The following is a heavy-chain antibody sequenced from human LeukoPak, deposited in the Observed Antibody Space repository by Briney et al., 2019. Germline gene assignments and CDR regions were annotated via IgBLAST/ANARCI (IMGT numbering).Heavy chain of an antibody. V-gene: IGHV4-4*07. CDR2: IYTSGST. J-gene: IGHJ4*02. CDR3: ARDSFRCSGGSCYPFDY. CDR1: GGSISSYY. Sequence: SETLSLTCTVPGGSISSYYWSWIRQPAGKGLEWIGRIYTSGSTNYNPSLKSRVTMSVDTSKNQFSLKLSSVTAADTAVYYCARDSFRCSGGSCYPFDYWGQGTLVTVSS. D-gene: IGHD2-15*01.